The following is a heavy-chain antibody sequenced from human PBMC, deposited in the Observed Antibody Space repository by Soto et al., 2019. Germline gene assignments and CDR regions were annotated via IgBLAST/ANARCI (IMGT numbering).Heavy chain of an antibody. CDR3: ARVPTVRGVIGNGWFDP. J-gene: IGHJ5*02. CDR1: GYTFTNYG. CDR2: ISAYNGNA. D-gene: IGHD3-10*01. Sequence: ASVKVSCKASGYTFTNYGLSWVRQAPGEGLELLGWISAYNGNANYAQKFQGRVAMTTDTATTTAYMELRSLRSDDTATYYCARVPTVRGVIGNGWFDPWGQGTLVTVYS. V-gene: IGHV1-18*01.